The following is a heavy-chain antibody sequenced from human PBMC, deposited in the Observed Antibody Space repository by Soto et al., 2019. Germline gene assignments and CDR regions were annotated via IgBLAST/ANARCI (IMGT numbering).Heavy chain of an antibody. D-gene: IGHD2-15*01. Sequence: EVQLVESGGGLVKPGGSLRLSCAASGFTFSSYSMNWVRQAPGKGLEWVSSISSSSSYIYYADSVKGRFTITRDNAKNSLYLQRNSLRAEDTAVYYCARDPDTAGGGYWGQGPLVTVSS. CDR2: ISSSSSYI. CDR1: GFTFSSYS. CDR3: ARDPDTAGGGY. J-gene: IGHJ4*02. V-gene: IGHV3-21*01.